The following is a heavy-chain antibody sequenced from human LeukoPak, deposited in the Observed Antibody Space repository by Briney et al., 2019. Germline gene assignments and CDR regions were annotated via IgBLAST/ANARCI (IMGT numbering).Heavy chain of an antibody. CDR3: TKGGPTVTKASNSGEGYFDL. J-gene: IGHJ2*01. CDR2: ISPTGGST. D-gene: IGHD4-11*01. V-gene: IGHV3-23*01. CDR1: GFTFRSYR. Sequence: PGGSLRLSGAASGFTFRSYRMNGVGQAPGKGREWVSGISPTGGSTYHADSVKGRFTFSRDNSKNTLYLQMNSLRAEDTAVYYCTKGGPTVTKASNSGEGYFDLWGRGTLVTVSS.